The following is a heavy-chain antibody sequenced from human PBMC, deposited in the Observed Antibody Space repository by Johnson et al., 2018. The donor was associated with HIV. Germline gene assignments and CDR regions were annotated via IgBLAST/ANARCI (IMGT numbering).Heavy chain of an antibody. D-gene: IGHD6-6*01. CDR3: ARAQLLADDAFNN. CDR2: ISGDGSSS. J-gene: IGHJ3*02. Sequence: VQLVESGGRLVQPGGSLRLSCAASGFSFSTYWMHWVRRVPGKGLMWVSRISGDGSSSSYADSVKGRFTISRDNAKNTLYLQLNSLRVEDTAIYYCARAQLLADDAFNNWGQGTMVTVSS. V-gene: IGHV3-74*02. CDR1: GFSFSTYW.